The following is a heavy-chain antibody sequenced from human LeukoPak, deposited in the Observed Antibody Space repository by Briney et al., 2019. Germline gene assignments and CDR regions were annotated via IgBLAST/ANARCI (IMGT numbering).Heavy chain of an antibody. V-gene: IGHV4-59*01. CDR2: IYHSGST. J-gene: IGHJ4*02. D-gene: IGHD3-22*01. Sequence: SETLSLTCTVSGGSISSYYWSWIRQPPGEGLEWIGFIYHSGSTSYNPSLKSRVTISVDTSKNQFSLKLTSVTAADTAVYYCARLRALSYYDSSGNMYYFEYWGQGTLVTVSS. CDR3: ARLRALSYYDSSGNMYYFEY. CDR1: GGSISSYY.